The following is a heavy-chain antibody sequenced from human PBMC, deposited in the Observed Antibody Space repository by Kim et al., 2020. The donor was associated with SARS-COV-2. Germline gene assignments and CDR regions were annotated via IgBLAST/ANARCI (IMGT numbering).Heavy chain of an antibody. CDR2: INHSGST. V-gene: IGHV4-34*01. D-gene: IGHD3-22*01. Sequence: SETLSLTCAVYGGSFSGYYWSWIRQPPGKGLEWIGEINHSGSTNYNPSLKSRVTISVDTSKNQFSLKLSSVTAADTAVYYCARGGDSSGYYFGYFDYWGQGTLVTVSS. CDR1: GGSFSGYY. J-gene: IGHJ4*02. CDR3: ARGGDSSGYYFGYFDY.